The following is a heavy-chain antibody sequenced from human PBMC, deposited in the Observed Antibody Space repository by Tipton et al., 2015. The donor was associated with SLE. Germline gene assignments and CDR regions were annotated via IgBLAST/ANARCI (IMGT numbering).Heavy chain of an antibody. Sequence: TLSLTCTVSGGSISSYYWSWIRQPPGKGLEWIGYIYYSGSTTYNPSLKSRVTISVDTSKNQFSLKLSSVTAADTAVYYCARHSSTTLYHDAFDIWGQGTMVTVSS. D-gene: IGHD2/OR15-2a*01. V-gene: IGHV4-59*08. CDR1: GGSISSYY. J-gene: IGHJ3*02. CDR3: ARHSSTTLYHDAFDI. CDR2: IYYSGST.